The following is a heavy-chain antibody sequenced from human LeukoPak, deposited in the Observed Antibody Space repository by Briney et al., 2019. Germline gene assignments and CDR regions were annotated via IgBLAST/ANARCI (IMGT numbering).Heavy chain of an antibody. CDR3: ARILGDHQKDFHH. J-gene: IGHJ1*01. CDR2: ISTKTGT. V-gene: IGHV7-4-1*02. CDR1: GYTFTDYT. D-gene: IGHD3-3*01. Sequence: ASVKVSCKTSGYTFTDYTLDWVRQAPGRGLEWMGWISTKTGTPHVQGFTGRFAFSLDTSVSTAYLQISNLNLDDTAVYYCARILGDHQKDFHHWGQGTLVTVSS.